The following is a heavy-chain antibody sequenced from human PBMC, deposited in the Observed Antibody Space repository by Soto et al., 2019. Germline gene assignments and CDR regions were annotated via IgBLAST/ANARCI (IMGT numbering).Heavy chain of an antibody. Sequence: EVQLVESGGGLVQPGRSLRLSCAASGFTFDDYAMHWVRQAPGKGLEWVSGISWNSGSIGYADSVKGRFTISRDNAKNSLYLQMNSLRAEDTALHYCAKDEDYGDYRRGDAFDIWGQGTMVTVSS. J-gene: IGHJ3*02. V-gene: IGHV3-9*01. D-gene: IGHD4-17*01. CDR3: AKDEDYGDYRRGDAFDI. CDR2: ISWNSGSI. CDR1: GFTFDDYA.